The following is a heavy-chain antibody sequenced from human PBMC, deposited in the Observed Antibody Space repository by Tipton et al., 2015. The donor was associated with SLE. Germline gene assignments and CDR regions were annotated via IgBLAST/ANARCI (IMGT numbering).Heavy chain of an antibody. CDR3: ASLDFWSGYWGFQH. Sequence: LSCTVSGYSISSGYYWGWIRQPPGKGLEWIGSIHYSGGTYYNPSLKSRGTISVDTSKNQFSLKLTSVTAADTAVYYCASLDFWSGYWGFQHWGQGTLVTVSS. V-gene: IGHV4-38-2*02. D-gene: IGHD3-3*01. CDR2: IHYSGGT. J-gene: IGHJ1*01. CDR1: GYSISSGYY.